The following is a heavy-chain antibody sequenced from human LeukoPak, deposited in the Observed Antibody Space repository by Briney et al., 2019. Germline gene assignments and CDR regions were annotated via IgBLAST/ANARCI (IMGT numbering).Heavy chain of an antibody. V-gene: IGHV3-23*01. J-gene: IGHJ4*02. D-gene: IGHD3-10*01. CDR2: ISGSGGST. CDR3: AKDGLEWFGELKDY. Sequence: PGGSLRLSCAASGFTFSSYAMSWVRQAPGKGLEWVSAISGSGGSTYYADSVKGRFTISRDNSKNTLYLQMNSLRAEDTAVYYCAKDGLEWFGELKDYWGQGTLVPVSS. CDR1: GFTFSSYA.